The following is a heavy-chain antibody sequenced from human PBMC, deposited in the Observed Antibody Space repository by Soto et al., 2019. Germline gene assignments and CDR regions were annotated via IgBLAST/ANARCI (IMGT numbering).Heavy chain of an antibody. Sequence: HPGGSLRFSCAASGFTFSNYCMYWVRQAPGKGLEWVAGVSNDGNNKYYTDSVKGRFTISRDNSKNTVFLQMNSLRVEDTAVYYCEKGSALGVLDVWGQGTTVIVCS. V-gene: IGHV3-30*18. CDR1: GFTFSNYC. J-gene: IGHJ6*01. D-gene: IGHD3-10*01. CDR3: EKGSALGVLDV. CDR2: VSNDGNNK.